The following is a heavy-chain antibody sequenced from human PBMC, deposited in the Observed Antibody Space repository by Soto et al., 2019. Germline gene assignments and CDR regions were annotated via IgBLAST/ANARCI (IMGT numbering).Heavy chain of an antibody. V-gene: IGHV3-7*03. J-gene: IGHJ4*02. CDR3: ARARIDY. Sequence: EVQLVESGGGLVQPGGSLSLSCAVSGFIFSDDWMTWVRQAPGKGLEWVATISPEGSEKYYVDSLKGRFTISRDNAKNSLYLQMISLRAEDTALYYCARARIDYWGRGTLITVSS. CDR1: GFIFSDDW. CDR2: ISPEGSEK.